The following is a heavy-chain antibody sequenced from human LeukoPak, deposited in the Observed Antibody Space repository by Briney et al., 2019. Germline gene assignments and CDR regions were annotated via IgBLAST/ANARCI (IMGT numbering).Heavy chain of an antibody. Sequence: PGGSLRLSCAASGFTFSITGMHCVPHGPRKGLGCVSLIRYDGDKKYYVDSVKDRFLFSRDNSKDTLYLQMNGLKIEDTAVYYCVEARRSSRCEFDSWGQGTLVSVSS. CDR3: VEARRSSRCEFDS. D-gene: IGHD1-14*01. J-gene: IGHJ4*02. CDR1: GFTFSITG. V-gene: IGHV3-30*02. CDR2: IRYDGDKK.